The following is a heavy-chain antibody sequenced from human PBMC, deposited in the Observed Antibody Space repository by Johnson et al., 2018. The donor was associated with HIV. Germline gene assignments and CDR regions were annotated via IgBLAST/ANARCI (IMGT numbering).Heavy chain of an antibody. J-gene: IGHJ3*02. V-gene: IGHV3-11*04. CDR3: AGDRLYSSGWYGTDAFDI. CDR2: ISSSGSTI. CDR1: GFTFSDYY. Sequence: QVQLVESGGGLVKPGGSLRLSCAASGFTFSDYYMSWIRQAPGKGLEWVSSISSSGSTIYYADSVKGRFTISRDNSKNTLYLQMNSLRAEDTAVYFCAGDRLYSSGWYGTDAFDIRGQGTMVTVSS. D-gene: IGHD6-19*01.